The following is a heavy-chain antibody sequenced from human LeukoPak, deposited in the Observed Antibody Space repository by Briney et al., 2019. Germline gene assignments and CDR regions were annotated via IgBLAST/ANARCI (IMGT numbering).Heavy chain of an antibody. V-gene: IGHV4-39*01. CDR3: ARGSSRGWFDP. Sequence: SETLSLTFTVSGGSISSSSYYWGWIRQPPGKGLEWIGSIYYSGSTYYNPSLKSRVTISVDTSKNQFSLKLSSVTAADTAVYYCARGSSRGWFDPWGQGTLVTVSS. CDR2: IYYSGST. CDR1: GGSISSSSYY. J-gene: IGHJ5*02.